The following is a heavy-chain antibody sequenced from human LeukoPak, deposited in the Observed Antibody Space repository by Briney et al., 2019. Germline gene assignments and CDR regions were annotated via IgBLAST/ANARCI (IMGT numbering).Heavy chain of an antibody. CDR1: GFTFSSYS. CDR3: AKDFSGYSYGKGLFDY. CDR2: ISSSSSYI. V-gene: IGHV3-21*04. J-gene: IGHJ4*02. Sequence: GGSLRLSCAASGFTFSSYSMNWVRQAPGKGLEWVSSISSSSSYIYYADSVKGRFTISRDNSKNTLYLQMNSLRAEDTAVYYCAKDFSGYSYGKGLFDYWGQGTLVTVSS. D-gene: IGHD5-18*01.